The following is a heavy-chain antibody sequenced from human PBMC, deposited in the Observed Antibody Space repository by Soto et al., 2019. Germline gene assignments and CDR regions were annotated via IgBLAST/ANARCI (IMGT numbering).Heavy chain of an antibody. CDR1: GDSVSSNSAA. V-gene: IGHV6-1*01. D-gene: IGHD3-10*01. J-gene: IGHJ3*02. CDR3: ALEYYYGSGSYSAFDI. CDR2: TYYRSKWYN. Sequence: QSQTLSLTCAISGDSVSSNSAAWNWIRQSPSRGLEWLGRTYYRSKWYNDYAVSVKSRITINPDTSKNQFSLQLNSVTPEDTAVYYCALEYYYGSGSYSAFDIWGQGTMVTVSS.